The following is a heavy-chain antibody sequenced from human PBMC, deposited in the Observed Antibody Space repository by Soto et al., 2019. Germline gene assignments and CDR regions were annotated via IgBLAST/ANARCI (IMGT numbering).Heavy chain of an antibody. CDR2: ISAYNGNT. J-gene: IGHJ6*02. D-gene: IGHD4-17*01. CDR3: ARDRQSAMTTVTTNYYYGMDV. CDR1: GYTFTSYG. V-gene: IGHV1-18*01. Sequence: QVQLVQSGAEGKKPGASVKVSCKASGYTFTSYGISWVRQAPGQGLEWMGWISAYNGNTNYAQKLQGRVTMTTDTSTSTAYMELRSLRSDDTAVYYCARDRQSAMTTVTTNYYYGMDVWGQGTTVTVSS.